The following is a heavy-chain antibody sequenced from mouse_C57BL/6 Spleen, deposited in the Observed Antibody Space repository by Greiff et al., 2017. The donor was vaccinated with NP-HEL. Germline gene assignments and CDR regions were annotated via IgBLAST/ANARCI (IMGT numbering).Heavy chain of an antibody. CDR1: GYAFTNYL. CDR3: ARGGSYYYGSKYFDY. CDR2: INPGSGGT. D-gene: IGHD1-1*01. J-gene: IGHJ2*01. V-gene: IGHV1-54*01. Sequence: QVQLKESGAELVRPGTSVKVSCKASGYAFTNYLIEWVKQRPGQGLEWIGVINPGSGGTNYNEKFKGKATLTADKSSSTAYMQLSSLTSEDSAVYFCARGGSYYYGSKYFDYWGQGTTLTVSS.